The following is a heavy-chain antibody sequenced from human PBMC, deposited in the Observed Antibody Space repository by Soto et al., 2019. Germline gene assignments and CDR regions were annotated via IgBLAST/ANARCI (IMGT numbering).Heavy chain of an antibody. CDR1: GGSISSYY. D-gene: IGHD3-9*01. V-gene: IGHV4-59*01. Sequence: QVQLQESGPGLVKPSETLSLTCTVSGGSISSYYWSWIRQPPGKGLEWIGYIYYSGSTNYNPSLKSRVTISVNTPKNQFSLKLSSATAADTAVYYCARDWSDYDIVTGSYYYYGMDVWGQGTTVTVSS. CDR3: ARDWSDYDIVTGSYYYYGMDV. CDR2: IYYSGST. J-gene: IGHJ6*02.